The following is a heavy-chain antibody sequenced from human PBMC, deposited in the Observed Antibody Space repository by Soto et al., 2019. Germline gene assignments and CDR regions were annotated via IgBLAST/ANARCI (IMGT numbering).Heavy chain of an antibody. CDR1: GGTFSSYA. Sequence: SGKVSCKACGGTFSSYAISLVRQAPGQGLEWMGATIPIFGTANYAQKFQGRVTITADESTSTAYMELSSLRSEDTAVYYCARGANRGYCSSTSCSYSYYYGMDVWGQGTTVTVSS. J-gene: IGHJ6*01. CDR2: TIPIFGTA. CDR3: ARGANRGYCSSTSCSYSYYYGMDV. V-gene: IGHV1-69*13. D-gene: IGHD2-2*01.